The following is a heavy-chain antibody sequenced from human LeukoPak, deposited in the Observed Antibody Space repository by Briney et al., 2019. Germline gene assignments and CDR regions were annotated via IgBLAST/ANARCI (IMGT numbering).Heavy chain of an antibody. CDR1: GFTFSNYG. V-gene: IGHV3-30*03. CDR3: ARGLATDFDY. J-gene: IGHJ4*02. D-gene: IGHD1-26*01. Sequence: GGSLRLSCAASGFTFSNYGMHWVRQAPGKGLEWVAVISSEASAQYYTDTVEGRFTIFRDNSKNTLYLQMNSLRAEDTAVYYCARGLATDFDYWGQGTLVTVSS. CDR2: ISSEASAQ.